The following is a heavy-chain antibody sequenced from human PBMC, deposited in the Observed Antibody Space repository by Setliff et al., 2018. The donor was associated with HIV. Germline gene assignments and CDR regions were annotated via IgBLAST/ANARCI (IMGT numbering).Heavy chain of an antibody. CDR1: GYKFTGYW. J-gene: IGHJ4*02. D-gene: IGHD4-17*01. V-gene: IGHV5-10-1*01. CDR3: ARHKNGAYSLDS. CDR2: IDPSDSYV. Sequence: PGESLKISCKASGYKFTGYWINWVRQMPGKGLEWMGRIDPSDSYVDYSPSFQGHVTISIDKSVSSAHLQWSSLKASDPAMYYCARHKNGAYSLDSWGQGTRVTVSS.